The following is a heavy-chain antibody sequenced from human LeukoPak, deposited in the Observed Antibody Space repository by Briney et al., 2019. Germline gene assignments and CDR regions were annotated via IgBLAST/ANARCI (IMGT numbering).Heavy chain of an antibody. D-gene: IGHD3-10*01. V-gene: IGHV4-59*01. CDR3: ASLRYGSGSQGALDYGSDY. Sequence: SETLSLTCTVSGGSISSYYWSWVRQPPGKGLEWIGYIYYSGSTNYNPSLKSRVTISVDTSKNQFSLKLHSVTAADTAVYYCASLRYGSGSQGALDYGSDYWGQGTLVTVSS. CDR2: IYYSGST. J-gene: IGHJ4*02. CDR1: GGSISSYY.